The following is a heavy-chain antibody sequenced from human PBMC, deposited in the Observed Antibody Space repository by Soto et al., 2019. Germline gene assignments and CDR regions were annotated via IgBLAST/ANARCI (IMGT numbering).Heavy chain of an antibody. D-gene: IGHD2-2*02. J-gene: IGHJ6*02. CDR3: AREYTAWPLAYGLDV. CDR2: ISSRSDI. CDR1: GFTFSTYS. V-gene: IGHV3-21*01. Sequence: GGSLRLSCVGSGFTFSTYSINWVRQAPGKGLGWVSSISSRSDIYYADSVKGRFTISRDNAKNSVSLQMNSLRAEDTAVYYCAREYTAWPLAYGLDVWGQGTTVTVSS.